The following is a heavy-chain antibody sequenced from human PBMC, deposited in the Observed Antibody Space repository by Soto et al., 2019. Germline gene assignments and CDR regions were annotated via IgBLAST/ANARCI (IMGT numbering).Heavy chain of an antibody. CDR2: IYYSGST. Sequence: QVQLQESGPGLVKPSQTLSLTCTVSGGSISSGGYYWSWIRQHPGKGLEWIGYIYYSGSTYYNPSLKSRVTLSVDTSKNQFSLKLSSVTAADTAVYYCARTFGEAYYYYYMDVWGKGTTVTVSS. J-gene: IGHJ6*03. CDR1: GGSISSGGYY. V-gene: IGHV4-31*03. D-gene: IGHD3-3*01. CDR3: ARTFGEAYYYYYMDV.